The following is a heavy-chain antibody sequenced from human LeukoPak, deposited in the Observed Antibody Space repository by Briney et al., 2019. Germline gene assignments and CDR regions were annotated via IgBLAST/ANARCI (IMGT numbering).Heavy chain of an antibody. V-gene: IGHV1-8*01. CDR2: MNPNSGNT. Sequence: GASVKVSCKASGYTFTSYDINWVRQATGQGLEWMGWMNPNSGNTGYAQKFQGRVTMTRNTSISTAYMELSSLRSEDTAVYYCARGLRRFHGSGSYEGYWGQGTLVTVSS. D-gene: IGHD3-10*01. CDR1: GYTFTSYD. CDR3: ARGLRRFHGSGSYEGY. J-gene: IGHJ4*02.